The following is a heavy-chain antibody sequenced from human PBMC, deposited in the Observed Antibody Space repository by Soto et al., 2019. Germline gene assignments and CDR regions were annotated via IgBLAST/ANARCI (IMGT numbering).Heavy chain of an antibody. CDR2: IYYSGST. Sequence: SETLSLTCTVSGGSISSGDYYWSWIRQPPGKGLEWIGYIYYSGSTYYNPSLKSRVTISVDTSKNQFSLKLSSVTAADTAVYYCARDNIVVVPAAWGWFDPWGQGTLVTVSS. J-gene: IGHJ5*02. CDR1: GGSISSGDYY. CDR3: ARDNIVVVPAAWGWFDP. V-gene: IGHV4-30-4*01. D-gene: IGHD2-2*01.